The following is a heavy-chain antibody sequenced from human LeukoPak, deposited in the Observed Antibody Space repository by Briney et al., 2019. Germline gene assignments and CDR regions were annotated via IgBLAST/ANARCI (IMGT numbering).Heavy chain of an antibody. D-gene: IGHD5-18*01. CDR1: GYTFTGYY. CDR3: ARLDTATAGFNY. Sequence: GASVKVSCKASGYTFTGYYIHWVRQAPGQGLEWMGWINPNSGGTNYAQKFQGRVTMTRDTSISTAYMELSRLRSDDTAVYYCARLDTATAGFNYWGQGTLVTVSS. J-gene: IGHJ4*02. V-gene: IGHV1-2*02. CDR2: INPNSGGT.